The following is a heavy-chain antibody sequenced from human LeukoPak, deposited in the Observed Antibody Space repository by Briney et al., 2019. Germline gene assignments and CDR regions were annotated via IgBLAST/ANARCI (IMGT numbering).Heavy chain of an antibody. V-gene: IGHV4-38-2*02. Sequence: PSETLSLTCTVSGYSISSGYYWGWIRQPPGKGLEWIGSISHSGSTYYNPSLKSRVTISVDTSKNQFSLKLRSVTAADTAVYYCARVTSRLGWFDPWGQGTLVTVSS. CDR1: GYSISSGYY. CDR3: ARVTSRLGWFDP. CDR2: ISHSGST. J-gene: IGHJ5*02. D-gene: IGHD1-14*01.